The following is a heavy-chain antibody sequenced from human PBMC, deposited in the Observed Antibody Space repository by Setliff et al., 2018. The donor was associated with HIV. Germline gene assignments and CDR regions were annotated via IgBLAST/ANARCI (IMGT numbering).Heavy chain of an antibody. CDR1: GGSLTNYY. J-gene: IGHJ4*02. CDR2: IVDSGST. CDR3: AREVRAATYYNFWSGSFFFDY. V-gene: IGHV4-59*12. D-gene: IGHD3-3*01. Sequence: SETLSLTCTLYGGSLTNYYWTWIRQSPEKGLEWIGEIVDSGSTNYSPSLKSRVTISVDTSKNQFSLKLSSVTAADTAVYYCAREVRAATYYNFWSGSFFFDYWGQGTLVTVSS.